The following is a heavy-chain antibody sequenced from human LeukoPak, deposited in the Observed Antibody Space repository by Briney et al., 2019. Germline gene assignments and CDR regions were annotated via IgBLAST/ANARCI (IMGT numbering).Heavy chain of an antibody. V-gene: IGHV4-39*07. CDR1: GGSISSSSYY. J-gene: IGHJ6*03. CDR2: IYYSVRT. CDR3: ARTGDGYNYYNYYYMDV. D-gene: IGHD5-24*01. Sequence: PSETLSLTCTVSGGSISSSSYYWGWIRQPPGKGLEWIGSIYYSVRTNYNPSLKSRVTISVDMPNNQFSLKMSSVTAADTAVYYCARTGDGYNYYNYYYMDVWGKGTTVTVTS.